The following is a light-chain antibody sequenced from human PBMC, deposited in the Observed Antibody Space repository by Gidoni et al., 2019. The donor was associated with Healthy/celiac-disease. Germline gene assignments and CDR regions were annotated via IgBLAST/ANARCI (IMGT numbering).Light chain of an antibody. V-gene: IGKV3-15*01. CDR1: QSVSSN. Sequence: SPATLSVSPREKATLSCRASQSVSSNLAWYQQKPGQAPRLLIYGASTRATGIPARFSGSGSGTEFTLTISSLQSEDFAVYYCQQYNNWPLTFGGGTKVEIK. J-gene: IGKJ4*01. CDR3: QQYNNWPLT. CDR2: GAS.